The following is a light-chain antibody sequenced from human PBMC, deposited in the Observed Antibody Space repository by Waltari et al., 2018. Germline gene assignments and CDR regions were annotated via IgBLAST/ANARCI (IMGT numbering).Light chain of an antibody. J-gene: IGLJ2*01. V-gene: IGLV1-44*01. CDR3: AAWDDSLNGVV. Sequence: QSVLTQPPSASGTPGQRVTISCSASSPTIGSNTLNWYQHPPGTAPKLPIHSKNQRPSGVPDRFSGSKSGTSASLAISGLQSEDEADYYCAAWDDSLNGVVFGGGTKLTVL. CDR2: SKN. CDR1: SPTIGSNT.